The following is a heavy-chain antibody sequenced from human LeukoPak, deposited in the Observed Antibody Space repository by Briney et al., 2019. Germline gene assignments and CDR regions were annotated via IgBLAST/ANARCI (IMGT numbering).Heavy chain of an antibody. V-gene: IGHV3-23*01. CDR2: ISGSGGST. CDR1: GFTFRSYD. D-gene: IGHD2-2*01. J-gene: IGHJ1*01. Sequence: GGSLRLSCAASGFTFRSYDMNWVRQAPGKGLEWVSAISGSGGSTYYADSVEGLFTISRDNSKDTLYLQMNSLRAEDTAVYYCAKFRITPHYARWGQGDLVTVSS. CDR3: AKFRITPHYAR.